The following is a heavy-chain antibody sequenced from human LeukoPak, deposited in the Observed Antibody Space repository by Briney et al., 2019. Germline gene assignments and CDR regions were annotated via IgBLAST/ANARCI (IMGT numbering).Heavy chain of an antibody. D-gene: IGHD3-16*01. CDR1: GISVTKNY. V-gene: IGHV3-66*02. CDR2: IYNGRST. J-gene: IGHJ3*02. CDR3: AQTSGMGPAFDI. Sequence: PGGSLRLSCAASGISVTKNYISWVRQAPGKRLEWVSYIYNGRSTYYADSVKGRFTISTDTSKNTLYLQMNSPRPEDTAVYYCAQTSGMGPAFDIWGQGTMVTVSS.